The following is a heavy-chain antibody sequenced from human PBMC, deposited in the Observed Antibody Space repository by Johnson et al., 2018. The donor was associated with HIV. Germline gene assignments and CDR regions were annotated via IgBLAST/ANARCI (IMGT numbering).Heavy chain of an antibody. D-gene: IGHD6-13*01. CDR3: SKGSPLARAFDI. CDR1: GLTFSKYA. V-gene: IGHV3-23*04. CDR2: IGGSAVST. Sequence: VQLVESGGGLVKPGGSLTLSCAASGLTFSKYAMNWVRQAPGKGLEWVSLIGGSAVSTYYADSVRGRLPISRDNSKNTLYLQMNSLSSEDTAVYYCSKGSPLARAFDIWGQGTMVTVSS. J-gene: IGHJ3*02.